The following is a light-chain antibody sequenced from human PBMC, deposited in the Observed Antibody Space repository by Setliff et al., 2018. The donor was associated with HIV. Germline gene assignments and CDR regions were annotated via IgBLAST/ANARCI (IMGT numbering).Light chain of an antibody. CDR2: WAS. J-gene: IGKJ1*01. CDR1: QTILYNSNNKNY. Sequence: DIVMTQSPDSLTVSLGERATINCKSSQTILYNSNNKNYLAWYQQKPGQPPKLLIYWASTRQSGVPDRFSGSGSGTDFTLTISGLQAEDVGVYYCQQYYSPPQTFGQGTKVDNK. V-gene: IGKV4-1*01. CDR3: QQYYSPPQT.